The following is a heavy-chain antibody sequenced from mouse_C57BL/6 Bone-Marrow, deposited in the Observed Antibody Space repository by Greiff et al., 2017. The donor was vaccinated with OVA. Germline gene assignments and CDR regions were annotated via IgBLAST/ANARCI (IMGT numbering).Heavy chain of an antibody. Sequence: QVQLQQPGAELVRPGSSVKLSCEASGYTFTSYWMHWVKQRPIQGLEWIGNIDPSDSETHYNQKFKDKATLTVDKSSSTAYMQLSSLTSEDSAVYYCARWYYGSSYDWYFDVWGTGTTVTVSS. J-gene: IGHJ1*03. D-gene: IGHD1-1*01. CDR3: ARWYYGSSYDWYFDV. V-gene: IGHV1-52*01. CDR2: IDPSDSET. CDR1: GYTFTSYW.